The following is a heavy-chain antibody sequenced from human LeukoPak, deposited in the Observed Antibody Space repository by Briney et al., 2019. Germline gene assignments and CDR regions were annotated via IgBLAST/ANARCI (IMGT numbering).Heavy chain of an antibody. V-gene: IGHV4-59*01. CDR3: ARTACGGDCYSSIWFDP. CDR1: GGSISSYY. J-gene: IGHJ5*02. CDR2: IYYSGST. Sequence: SETLSLTCTVSGGSISSYYWCWNRQPPGQGLEWIGYIYYSGSTNYNPSLKSRVTISVDTSKNQFSLKLSSVTAADTAVYYCARTACGGDCYSSIWFDPWGQGTLVTVSS. D-gene: IGHD2-21*02.